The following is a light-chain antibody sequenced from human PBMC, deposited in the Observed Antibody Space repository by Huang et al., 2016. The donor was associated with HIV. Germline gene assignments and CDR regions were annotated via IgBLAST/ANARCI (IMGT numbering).Light chain of an antibody. CDR3: QRTYTALRRG. CDR1: QGISSY. Sequence: DIHLTQSPSSLSASVRDRVTIPCRVSQGISSYLNFYRQKAGKVPRLLIYSASNLQSGVPSRFSGSGSGTDFTLIVSSLQPEDVATYYGQRTYTALRRGFGGGTKVEIK. J-gene: IGKJ4*01. V-gene: IGKV1-27*01. CDR2: SAS.